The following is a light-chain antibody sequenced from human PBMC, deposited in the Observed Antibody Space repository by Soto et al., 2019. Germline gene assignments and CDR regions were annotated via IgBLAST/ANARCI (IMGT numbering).Light chain of an antibody. CDR1: SSDVGGYNY. V-gene: IGLV2-8*01. CDR3: SSYAGSNNVV. CDR2: EVS. J-gene: IGLJ2*01. Sequence: QSALTQPPSASGSPGQSGTISCTGTSSDVGGYNYVSWYQQHPGKAPKLMIYEVSKRPSGVPDRISGSKSGNTASLTVSGLHAEDEADYYCSSYAGSNNVVFGGGTKLTVL.